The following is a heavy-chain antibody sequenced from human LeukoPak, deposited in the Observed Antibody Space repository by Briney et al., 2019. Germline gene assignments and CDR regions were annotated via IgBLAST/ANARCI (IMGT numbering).Heavy chain of an antibody. CDR3: ALRGDIVVVPAAMGAFDT. D-gene: IGHD2-2*01. J-gene: IGHJ3*02. CDR2: ISDSGVGT. V-gene: IGHV3-23*01. CDR1: GFIFSNYA. Sequence: GGSLRLSCAASGFIFSNYAMNWVRQAPGKRLEWVSFISDSGVGTYHADSVKGRFTISRDNSKNTLYLQMNSLRAEDTAVYYCALRGDIVVVPAAMGAFDTWGQGTMVTVSS.